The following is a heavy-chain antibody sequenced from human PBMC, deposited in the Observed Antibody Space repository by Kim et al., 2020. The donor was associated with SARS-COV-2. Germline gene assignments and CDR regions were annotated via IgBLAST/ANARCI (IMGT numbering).Heavy chain of an antibody. J-gene: IGHJ6*03. V-gene: IGHV1-3*01. CDR3: ARDRCSGWYGNYYYYMDV. D-gene: IGHD6-19*01. Sequence: ASVKVSCKASGYTFTSYTMHWVRQAPGQRLEWMGWINAGNGNTKYSQNFQDRVTITRDTSASTAYMELSSLRPEDTAVYYCARDRCSGWYGNYYYYMDVCGKGTTVTVSS. CDR2: INAGNGNT. CDR1: GYTFTSYT.